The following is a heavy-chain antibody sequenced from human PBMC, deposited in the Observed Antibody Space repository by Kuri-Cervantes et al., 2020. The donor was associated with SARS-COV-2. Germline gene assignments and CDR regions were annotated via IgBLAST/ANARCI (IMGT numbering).Heavy chain of an antibody. V-gene: IGHV4-34*01. CDR3: ARGSMVRGGNPWFDP. J-gene: IGHJ5*02. Sequence: GSLRLSCVVYSGSFSGYYWSWIRQPPGKGLEWIGEINHSGSTNYNPSLKSRVTISVDTSKNQFSLKLSSVTAADTAVYYCARGSMVRGGNPWFDPWGQGTRVTCSS. D-gene: IGHD3-10*01. CDR2: INHSGST. CDR1: SGSFSGYY.